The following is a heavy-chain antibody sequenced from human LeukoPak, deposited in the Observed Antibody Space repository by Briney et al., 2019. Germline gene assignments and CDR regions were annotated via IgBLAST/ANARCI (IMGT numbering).Heavy chain of an antibody. D-gene: IGHD5-12*01. J-gene: IGHJ4*02. CDR2: ISSSGSTI. CDR3: ARDDSGYDYSFDY. CDR1: GFTFSSYE. V-gene: IGHV3-48*03. Sequence: PGGSLRLSCAASGFTFSSYEMNWVRQAPGKGLEWVSYISSSGSTIYYADSVKGRFTISRDNAKNSLCLQMNSLRAEDTAVYYCARDDSGYDYSFDYWGQGILVTVSS.